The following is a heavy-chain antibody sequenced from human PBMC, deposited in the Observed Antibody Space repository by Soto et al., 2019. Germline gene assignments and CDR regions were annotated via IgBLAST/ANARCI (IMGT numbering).Heavy chain of an antibody. Sequence: DSLKVSCKASGYTFSSFGMSWVRQAPGQGLEWMGWISAYNGDRNYPQKFQGRVTMTTDTSTSTAYMEVRSLRSDDTAVYYCARDQPPYCMDVWGQGTTVTVSS. D-gene: IGHD3-10*01. CDR3: ARDQPPYCMDV. CDR1: GYTFSSFG. J-gene: IGHJ6*02. CDR2: ISAYNGDR. V-gene: IGHV1-18*04.